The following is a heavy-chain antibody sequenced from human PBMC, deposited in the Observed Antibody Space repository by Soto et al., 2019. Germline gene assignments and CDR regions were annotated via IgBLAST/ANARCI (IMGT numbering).Heavy chain of an antibody. V-gene: IGHV1-69*02. D-gene: IGHD3-3*01. CDR2: IIPILGIA. Sequence: QVQLVKSGAEVKKPGSSVKVSCKASGGTFSSYTISWVRQAPGQGLEWMGRIIPILGIANHAQKFQGRVTITADKTRCTAYKERISLRSENTAVYDCAGAVTGWWFDYCGQGTLVTVAA. J-gene: IGHJ5*01. CDR1: GGTFSSYT. CDR3: AGAVTGWWFDY.